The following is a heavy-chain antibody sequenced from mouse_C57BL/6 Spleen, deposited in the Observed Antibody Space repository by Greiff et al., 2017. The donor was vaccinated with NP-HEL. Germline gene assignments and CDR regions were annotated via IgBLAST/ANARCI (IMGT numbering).Heavy chain of an antibody. Sequence: QVQLQQPGAELVKPGASVKLSCKASGYTFTSYWMQWVKQRPGQGLEWIGEIDPSDSYTNYNQKFKGKATLTVDTSSSTAYMQLSSLTSEDSAVYYWARTGTAQATRGAMDYWGQGTSVTVSS. CDR2: IDPSDSYT. J-gene: IGHJ4*01. CDR3: ARTGTAQATRGAMDY. V-gene: IGHV1-50*01. D-gene: IGHD3-2*02. CDR1: GYTFTSYW.